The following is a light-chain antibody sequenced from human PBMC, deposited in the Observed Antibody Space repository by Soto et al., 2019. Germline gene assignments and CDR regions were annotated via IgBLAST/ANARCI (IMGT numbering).Light chain of an antibody. J-gene: IGLJ1*01. CDR2: EGS. V-gene: IGLV2-23*01. CDR3: CSYAGSSTPYV. CDR1: SSGVGSYNL. Sequence: QSALTQPASVSGSPGQSITISCTGTSSGVGSYNLVSWYQQHPGKAPKLMIYEGSKRPSGVSNRFSGSKSGNTASLTISGLQAEDEADYYCCSYAGSSTPYVFGTGTKLTVL.